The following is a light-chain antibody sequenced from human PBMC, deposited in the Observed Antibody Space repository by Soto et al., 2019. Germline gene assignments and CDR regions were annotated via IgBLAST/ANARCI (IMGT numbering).Light chain of an antibody. CDR2: DAS. CDR1: QNINNY. J-gene: IGKJ5*01. Sequence: IQITQCPSSLCASVGDRITIAFQASQNINNYLNWYQQKPGRAPKLLIYDASNLEAGVPSRFRGSGSGTDFTFTISRLQPEDIATYYCQQYENLPTFGQGTRLEIK. CDR3: QQYENLPT. V-gene: IGKV1-33*01.